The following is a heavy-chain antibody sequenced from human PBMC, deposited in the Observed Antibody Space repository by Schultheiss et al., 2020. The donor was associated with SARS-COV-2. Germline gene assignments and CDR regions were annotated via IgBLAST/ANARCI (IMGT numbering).Heavy chain of an antibody. CDR1: GFTFSSYS. CDR3: ARGGVSVVVVAATY. D-gene: IGHD2-15*01. J-gene: IGHJ4*02. V-gene: IGHV3-21*01. Sequence: GGSLRLSCAASGFTFSSYSMNWVRQAPGKGLEWVSSISSSSSYIYYADSVKGRFTISRDNAKNSPYLQMNSLRAEDTAVYYCARGGVSVVVVAATYWGQGTLVTVSS. CDR2: ISSSSSYI.